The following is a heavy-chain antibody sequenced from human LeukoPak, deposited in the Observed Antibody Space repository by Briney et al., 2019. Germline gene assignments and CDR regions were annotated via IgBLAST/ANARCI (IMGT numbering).Heavy chain of an antibody. CDR1: GFTFSNYG. CDR3: ARDASNWFDP. V-gene: IGHV3-30*03. J-gene: IGHJ5*02. Sequence: GGSLRLSRAASGFTFSNYGMHWVRQAPGKGLEWVAVISYDGSNKYYADSVKGRFTISRDNSKNTLYLQMNSLRSDDTAVYYCARDASNWFDPWGQGTLVTVSS. CDR2: ISYDGSNK.